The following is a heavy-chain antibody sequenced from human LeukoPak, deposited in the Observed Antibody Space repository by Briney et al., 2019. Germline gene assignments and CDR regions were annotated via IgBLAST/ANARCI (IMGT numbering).Heavy chain of an antibody. J-gene: IGHJ4*02. V-gene: IGHV1-46*04. D-gene: IGHD3-22*01. CDR1: GYTFTTYY. CDR3: ARGGVVTGRGYYLRRLNFDY. CDR2: INPSDGSA. Sequence: ASVKVSCKASGYTFTTYYIHLVRQAPGQGLEWMAIINPSDGSAAYSQKLQARVTLTRDMSTSTVYMEMISLRSDDTAVYYCARGGVVTGRGYYLRRLNFDYWGQGTLVTVSS.